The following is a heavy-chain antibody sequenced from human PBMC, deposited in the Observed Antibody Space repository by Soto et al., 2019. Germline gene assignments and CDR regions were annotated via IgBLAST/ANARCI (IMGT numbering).Heavy chain of an antibody. V-gene: IGHV4-39*07. Sequence: SETLPLTCTISGGTIRVAVINCRLVRQAPANGLGEICPLYYTAATYLNATLERRVTISLDISQNQFSLQLRSVTAADTATYFCARDRPVGSFSYEGDNGMDVWGQGTTVTVSS. CDR2: LYYTAAT. J-gene: IGHJ6*01. CDR3: ARDRPVGSFSYEGDNGMDV. CDR1: GGTIRVAVIN. D-gene: IGHD6-6*01.